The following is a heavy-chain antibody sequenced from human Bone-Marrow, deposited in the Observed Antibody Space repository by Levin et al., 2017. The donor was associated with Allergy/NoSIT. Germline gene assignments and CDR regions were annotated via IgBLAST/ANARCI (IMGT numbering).Heavy chain of an antibody. J-gene: IGHJ5*02. Sequence: GESLKISCKASGYSFTSRYIHWVRQAPGQDFEWMGWMSPNSGNTQYPEKFEGRVTMTRDTSINTAYMELSGLTSDDTGVYYCARDPSRPLYFSAKYYNGNSFDPWGQGTLVAVSS. CDR1: GYSFTSRY. CDR3: ARDPSRPLYFSAKYYNGNSFDP. CDR2: MSPNSGNT. D-gene: IGHD1-7*01. V-gene: IGHV1-2*02.